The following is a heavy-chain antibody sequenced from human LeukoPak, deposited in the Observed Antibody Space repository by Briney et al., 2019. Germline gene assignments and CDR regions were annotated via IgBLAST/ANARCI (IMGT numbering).Heavy chain of an antibody. V-gene: IGHV3-13*01. CDR3: ARLYCSGGSCYPDY. J-gene: IGHJ4*02. CDR1: GFTFSSYD. D-gene: IGHD2-15*01. CDR2: IGTAGDT. Sequence: GGSLRLSCAASGFTFSSYDMHWVRHATGKGLEWVSAIGTAGDTYYPGSVKGRFTISRENVKNSLYLQMNSLRAEDTAVYYCARLYCSGGSCYPDYWGQGTLVTVSS.